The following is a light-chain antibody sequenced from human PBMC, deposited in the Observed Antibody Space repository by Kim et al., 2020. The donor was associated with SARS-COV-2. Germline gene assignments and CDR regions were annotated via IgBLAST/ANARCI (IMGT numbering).Light chain of an antibody. CDR3: QQYNRWFALS. CDR1: QSVSSN. V-gene: IGKV3-15*01. CDR2: DAY. Sequence: SQGERATLSCRASQSVSSNIAWYQQKPGQAPRLLIYDAYTRATGVPARFSGSGSGTEFTLTISSLQSEDSAVYHCQQYNRWFALSFGGGTKVDIK. J-gene: IGKJ4*01.